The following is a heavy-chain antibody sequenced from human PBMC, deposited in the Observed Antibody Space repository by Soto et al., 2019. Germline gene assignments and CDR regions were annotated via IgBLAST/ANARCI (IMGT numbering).Heavy chain of an antibody. V-gene: IGHV4-39*01. CDR1: GGSINSSSYF. CDR3: ARHYSSGSRNWFDP. J-gene: IGHJ5*02. CDR2: IYYSGST. D-gene: IGHD6-19*01. Sequence: SETLSLTCSGSGGSINSSSYFWGWVRQPPGKGLEWIGSIYYSGSTYYNPSLRSRVTISVDTSKNQFSLKLSSVTAADTAVFYCARHYSSGSRNWFDPWGPGTLVTVSS.